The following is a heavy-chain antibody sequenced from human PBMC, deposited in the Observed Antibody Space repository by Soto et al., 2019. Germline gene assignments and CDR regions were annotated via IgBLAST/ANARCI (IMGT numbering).Heavy chain of an antibody. J-gene: IGHJ6*02. D-gene: IGHD6-13*01. V-gene: IGHV4-31*02. CDR3: VREAATLVNNRYDYYGLDV. Sequence: WTWIRQHPGKGLEWIGNIYFTGSTYYNPSLKSRITISVDTSKNQFSLKLNSVTDADTAVYYCVREAATLVNNRYDYYGLDVWGQGTTVTVSS. CDR2: IYFTGST.